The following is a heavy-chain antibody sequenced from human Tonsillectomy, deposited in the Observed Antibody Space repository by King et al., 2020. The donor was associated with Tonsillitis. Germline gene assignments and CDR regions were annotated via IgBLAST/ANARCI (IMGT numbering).Heavy chain of an antibody. CDR2: IYYSGST. J-gene: IGHJ3*01. V-gene: IGHV4-59*08. Sequence: QVQLQESGPGLLKPSETLSLTCTVSGGSISSYYWSWIRQPPGKGLEWIGYIYYSGSTNHNPSLKSRVTISVDTSKNQFSLKLSSVTAADTAVYYCARYGQLRGAFDGWGQGTMVTVSS. D-gene: IGHD5-24*01. CDR3: ARYGQLRGAFDG. CDR1: GGSISSYY.